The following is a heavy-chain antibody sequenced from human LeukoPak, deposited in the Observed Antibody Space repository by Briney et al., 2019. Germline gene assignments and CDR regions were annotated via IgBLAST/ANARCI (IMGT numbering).Heavy chain of an antibody. V-gene: IGHV3-23*01. CDR2: ISGSGGST. Sequence: GGSLRLSCAASGFTFSSYAMSWVRQAPGKGLEWVSAISGSGGSTYYADSVKGRFTISRDNSKNTLYLQMNSLRAEDTAVYYCAKLGRYCSSTSCYNVDYWGQGALVTVSS. J-gene: IGHJ4*02. CDR1: GFTFSSYA. D-gene: IGHD2-2*02. CDR3: AKLGRYCSSTSCYNVDY.